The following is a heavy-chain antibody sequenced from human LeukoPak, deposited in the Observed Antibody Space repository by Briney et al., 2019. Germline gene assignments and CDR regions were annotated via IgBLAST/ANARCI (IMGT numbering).Heavy chain of an antibody. Sequence: VASVKVSCKASGYTFTSYDINWVRQATGQGLEWMGWMNPNSGNTGYAQKFQGRVTMTRNTSISTAYMELSSLRSEDTAVYYCARGRGTYYDFWSGGTDYWGQGTLVTVSS. CDR1: GYTFTSYD. J-gene: IGHJ4*02. CDR3: ARGRGTYYDFWSGGTDY. V-gene: IGHV1-8*01. CDR2: MNPNSGNT. D-gene: IGHD3-3*01.